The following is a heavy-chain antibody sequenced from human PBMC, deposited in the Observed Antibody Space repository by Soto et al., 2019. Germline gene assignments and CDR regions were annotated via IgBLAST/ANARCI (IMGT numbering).Heavy chain of an antibody. CDR2: IYYSGST. D-gene: IGHD4-17*01. J-gene: IGHJ3*02. Sequence: QVQLQESGPGLVKPSETLSLTCTVTGGSISSYYWSWVRQPPGKGLEWIVYIYYSGSTNYNPPLKSRVTTSVDTSKTQFSLKLSSVTAADTAVYYWAGRYGHAFDIWGQGTMVTVSS. V-gene: IGHV4-59*08. CDR3: AGRYGHAFDI. CDR1: GGSISSYY.